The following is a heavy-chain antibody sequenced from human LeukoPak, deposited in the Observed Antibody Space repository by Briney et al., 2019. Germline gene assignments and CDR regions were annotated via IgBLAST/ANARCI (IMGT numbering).Heavy chain of an antibody. CDR2: ISGSSSNT. CDR1: GFTYSTYA. J-gene: IGHJ4*02. CDR3: AKLIAAAGDY. V-gene: IGHV3-23*01. Sequence: GGSLTLSCAASGFTYSTYAMSWLRQAPGKGLEWVSDISGSSSNTYYADSVKGRFTISRDNSQNTLYLQMNSLRAEDTAVYYCAKLIAAAGDYWGQGTLVTVSS. D-gene: IGHD6-13*01.